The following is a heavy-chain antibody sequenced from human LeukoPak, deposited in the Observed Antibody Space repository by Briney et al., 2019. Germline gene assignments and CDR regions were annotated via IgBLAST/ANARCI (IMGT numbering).Heavy chain of an antibody. CDR2: INPNSGGT. Sequence: ASVKVSCKASGYTFSGYYMNWVRQAPGQGLEWMGRINPNSGGTNYAQKFQGRVTMTRDTSISTAYMELSRLRSDDTAVYYCARGSRRYSSGWYDAFDIWGQGTMVTVSS. CDR3: ARGSRRYSSGWYDAFDI. CDR1: GYTFSGYY. J-gene: IGHJ3*02. V-gene: IGHV1-2*06. D-gene: IGHD6-19*01.